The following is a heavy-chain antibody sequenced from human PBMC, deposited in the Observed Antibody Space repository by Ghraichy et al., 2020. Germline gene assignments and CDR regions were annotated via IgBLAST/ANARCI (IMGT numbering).Heavy chain of an antibody. CDR3: ANLEVLWFGDTWFDP. CDR2: ISYDGSNK. CDR1: GFTFSSYG. V-gene: IGHV3-30*18. Sequence: GGSLRLSCAASGFTFSSYGMHWVRQAPGKGLEWVAVISYDGSNKYYADSVKGRFTISRDNSKNTLYLQMNSLRAEDTAVYYCANLEVLWFGDTWFDPWGQGTLVTVSS. D-gene: IGHD3-10*01. J-gene: IGHJ5*02.